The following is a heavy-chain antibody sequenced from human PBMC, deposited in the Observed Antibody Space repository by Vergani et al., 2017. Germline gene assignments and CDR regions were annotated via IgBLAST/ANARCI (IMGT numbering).Heavy chain of an antibody. CDR3: AKLQGTVTTSVGH. J-gene: IGHJ4*02. V-gene: IGHV3-30*02. CDR1: GFTFSSYG. D-gene: IGHD4-17*01. CDR2: IRYDGSNE. Sequence: QVQLVESGGGVVQPGGSLRLSCAASGFTFSSYGMHWVRQAPGKGLEWVAFIRYDGSNEYYADSVKGRFTISRDNSKNTLYLQMNSLGAEDTAVYYCAKLQGTVTTSVGHWGQGTLVTVSS.